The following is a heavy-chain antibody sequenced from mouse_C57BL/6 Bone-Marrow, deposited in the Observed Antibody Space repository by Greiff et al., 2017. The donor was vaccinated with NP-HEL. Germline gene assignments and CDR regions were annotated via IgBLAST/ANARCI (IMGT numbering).Heavy chain of an antibody. CDR1: GYSITSDY. CDR2: ISYSGST. Sequence: DVKLVESGPGLAKPSQTLSLTCSVTGYSITSDYWNWIRKFPGNKLEYMGYISYSGSTYYNPSLKSRISITRDTSKNQYYLQLNSVTTEDTATYYCARCYDGYYWYFDVWGTGTTVTVSS. CDR3: ARCYDGYYWYFDV. D-gene: IGHD2-3*01. J-gene: IGHJ1*03. V-gene: IGHV3-8*01.